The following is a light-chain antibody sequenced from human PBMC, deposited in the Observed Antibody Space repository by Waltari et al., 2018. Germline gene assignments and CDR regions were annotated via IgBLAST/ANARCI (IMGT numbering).Light chain of an antibody. CDR3: ALYMGSGIWV. V-gene: IGLV8-61*01. J-gene: IGLJ3*02. CDR2: KAN. CDR1: SGSISTTSY. Sequence: QTVVTQEPSLSVSPGGTVTLICALSSGSISTTSYATWYQQSPGQAPRTLVYKANSRSSGVPDRFSGSILGNKAALTITGAQADDESDYYCALYMGSGIWVFGGGTKLTVL.